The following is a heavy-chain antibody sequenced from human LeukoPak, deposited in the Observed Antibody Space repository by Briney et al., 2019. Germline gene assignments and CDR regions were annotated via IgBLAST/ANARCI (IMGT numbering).Heavy chain of an antibody. CDR1: GGSFSGYY. Sequence: SETLSLTCAVYGGSFSGYYWSWIRQPPGKGLEWIGEINHSGCTNYNPSLKSRVTISVDTSKNQFSLKLSSVTAADTAVYYCARGRIRRVFVYYYYGMDVWGQGTTVTVSS. D-gene: IGHD3-16*02. CDR3: ARGRIRRVFVYYYYGMDV. J-gene: IGHJ6*02. CDR2: INHSGCT. V-gene: IGHV4-34*01.